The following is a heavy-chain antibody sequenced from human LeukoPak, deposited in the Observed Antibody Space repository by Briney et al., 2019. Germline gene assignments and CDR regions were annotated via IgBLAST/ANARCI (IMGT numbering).Heavy chain of an antibody. CDR1: GYTFTGYY. D-gene: IGHD2-2*01. CDR3: AKSRRYCSSTSCQKGYLFDY. J-gene: IGHJ4*02. Sequence: ASVKVSCKASGYTFTGYYMHWVRQAPGQGLEWMGWINPNSGGTNYAQKFQGRVTMTRDTSISTAYMELSRLGSDDTAVYYCAKSRRYCSSTSCQKGYLFDYWGQGTLVTVSS. CDR2: INPNSGGT. V-gene: IGHV1-2*02.